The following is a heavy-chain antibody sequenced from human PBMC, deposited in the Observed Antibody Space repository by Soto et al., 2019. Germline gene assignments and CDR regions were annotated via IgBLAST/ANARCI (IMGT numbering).Heavy chain of an antibody. V-gene: IGHV1-8*01. J-gene: IGHJ4*02. CDR2: MSPNSGNT. Sequence: GTSVKVSCKDSGYTFTSYDINWVRQATGQGLEWMGWMSPNSGNTGYAQKFQGRVTMTRNTSISTAYMELSSLRSEDTAVYYCARASSYYGYIWGSYRYFDYWGQGTLVTVSS. CDR3: ARASSYYGYIWGSYRYFDY. D-gene: IGHD3-16*02. CDR1: GYTFTSYD.